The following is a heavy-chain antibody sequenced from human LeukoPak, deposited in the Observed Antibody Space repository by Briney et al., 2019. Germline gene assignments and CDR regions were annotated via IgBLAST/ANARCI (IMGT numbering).Heavy chain of an antibody. Sequence: ASVKVSCKASGYTFSSYYMHWVRQAPGQGLEWMGILNPGRGNTNYAQKFQERVTITRDMSTSTAYTELSSLRSEDTAVYYCAADIMVRGDYWGQGTLVTVSS. CDR1: GYTFSSYY. CDR3: AADIMVRGDY. J-gene: IGHJ4*02. D-gene: IGHD3-10*01. V-gene: IGHV1-46*01. CDR2: LNPGRGNT.